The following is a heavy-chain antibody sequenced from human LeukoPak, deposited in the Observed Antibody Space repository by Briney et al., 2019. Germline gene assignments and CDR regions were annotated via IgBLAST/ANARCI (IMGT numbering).Heavy chain of an antibody. CDR2: IIPIFGTA. CDR3: ARDSPTMTTWEFDY. D-gene: IGHD4-17*01. J-gene: IGHJ4*02. CDR1: GDTFSSYA. Sequence: SVKVSCKASGDTFSSYAISWVRQAPGQGLEWMGGIIPIFGTANYAQKFQGRVTITADESTSAAYMALSSLRSEDTAVYYCARDSPTMTTWEFDYWGQGTLVTASS. V-gene: IGHV1-69*01.